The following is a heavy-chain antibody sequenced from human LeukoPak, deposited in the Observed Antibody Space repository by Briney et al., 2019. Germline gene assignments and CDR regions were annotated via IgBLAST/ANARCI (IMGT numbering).Heavy chain of an antibody. J-gene: IGHJ3*02. V-gene: IGHV3-30*02. CDR1: GFTFSSYG. CDR3: AKDFTTVTTHAFDI. D-gene: IGHD4-17*01. CDR2: IRYDGSNK. Sequence: PGGSLRLSCAASGFTFSSYGMHWVRQAPGKGLEWVAFIRYDGSNKYYADSVKGRFTISRDNSKNTLYLQMNSLRAEDTAVYYCAKDFTTVTTHAFDIWGQGTMVTVSS.